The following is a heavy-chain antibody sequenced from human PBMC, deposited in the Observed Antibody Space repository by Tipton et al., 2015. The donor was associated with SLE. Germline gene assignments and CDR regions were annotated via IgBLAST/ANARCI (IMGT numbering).Heavy chain of an antibody. CDR1: GGSLNNHF. Sequence: TLSLTCTVSGGSLNNHFCSWIRQSARKGREGIGRVSPSGGTNYNPSLKSRVTMSVDTSKNQFSLKLSSVTAADTAVYYCARRADAFEIWGQGTMVTVSS. CDR3: ARRADAFEI. V-gene: IGHV4-4*07. CDR2: VSPSGGT. J-gene: IGHJ3*02.